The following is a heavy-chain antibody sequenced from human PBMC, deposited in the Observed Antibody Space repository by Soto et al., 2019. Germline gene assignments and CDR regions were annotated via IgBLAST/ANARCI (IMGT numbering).Heavy chain of an antibody. J-gene: IGHJ5*02. CDR2: INHSGST. Sequence: SETLSLTCTVSGGSINSYYWSWIRQPPGEGLEWIGEINHSGSTTYSPSLKSRVTISVDTSKNQFSLKLSSVTAADTAVYYCARRWYSSSWYISDWFDPWGQGTLVTV. CDR3: ARRWYSSSWYISDWFDP. CDR1: GGSINSYY. D-gene: IGHD6-13*01. V-gene: IGHV4-34*01.